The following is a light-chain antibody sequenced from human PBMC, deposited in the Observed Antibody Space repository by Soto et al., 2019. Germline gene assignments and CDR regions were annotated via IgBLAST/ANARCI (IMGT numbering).Light chain of an antibody. CDR1: QGISNY. V-gene: IGKV1-27*01. Sequence: DIQMTQSPSSLSASVGDRVTITCRASQGISNYLAWYQQKPGKVPKLLIYAASTLQSGVPSRFSGSGSGTDFTVPISSLQPEDVGTYYCQKYNSALYTFGQGTKLEIK. CDR2: AAS. J-gene: IGKJ2*01. CDR3: QKYNSALYT.